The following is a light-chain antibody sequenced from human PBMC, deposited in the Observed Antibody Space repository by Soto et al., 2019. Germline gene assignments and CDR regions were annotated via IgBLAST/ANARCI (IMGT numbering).Light chain of an antibody. CDR2: EVS. CDR1: SSDVGGYNY. Sequence: QSVLTQPPSASGSPGQSVTISCTGTSSDVGGYNYVSWYQHHPGKAPKLMISEVSKRPSGVPDRFSGSKSGNTASLTVSGLQAEDEADYYCSSYAGSNNLLFGGGTQLTVL. CDR3: SSYAGSNNLL. J-gene: IGLJ3*02. V-gene: IGLV2-8*01.